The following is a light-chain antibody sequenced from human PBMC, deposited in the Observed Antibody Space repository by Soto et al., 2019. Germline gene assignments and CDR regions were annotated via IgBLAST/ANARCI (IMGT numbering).Light chain of an antibody. CDR1: SSNIGAGYD. CDR3: QSYDSSLSGVL. V-gene: IGLV1-40*01. J-gene: IGLJ2*01. CDR2: GNS. Sequence: QSVLTQPPSVSGAPGQRVTISCTGSSSNIGAGYDVHWYQQLPGTAPKLLIYGNSNRPSGVPDRFSGSNSGTSASLAITGLQAEDEADYYCQSYDSSLSGVLFGGGTNLTVL.